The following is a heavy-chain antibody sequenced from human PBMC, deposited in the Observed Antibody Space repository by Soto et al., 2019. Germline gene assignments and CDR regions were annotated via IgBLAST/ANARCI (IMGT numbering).Heavy chain of an antibody. J-gene: IGHJ4*02. CDR3: VRSSGVPTPDFAY. V-gene: IGHV3-30-3*01. CDR2: ISHDGTSR. CDR1: GFTFNIYA. D-gene: IGHD3-10*01. Sequence: QVRLVESGGGVVQPGRSLRLSCAASGFTFNIYAMHWVRQAPGKGLEWVAVISHDGTSRYYADSVKGRVTISRDNSKSMVSVQMNSLGVEDTAVYYCVRSSGVPTPDFAYWGQGTLVTVSS.